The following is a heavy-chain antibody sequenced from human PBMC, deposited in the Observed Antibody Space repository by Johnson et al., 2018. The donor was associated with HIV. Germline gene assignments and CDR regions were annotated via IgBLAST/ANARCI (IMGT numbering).Heavy chain of an antibody. CDR1: GLIFSRSW. Sequence: MQLVESGGGLVQPGGSLRLSCAASGLIFSRSWMHWVRQAPGKGLVWVSRSNSDGSITNYADSVKGRFTISRDKAKNTLYLQMNSLRAEDTAIYYCARETRDDAFDIWGQGTMVTVSS. CDR2: SNSDGSIT. V-gene: IGHV3-74*01. J-gene: IGHJ3*02. D-gene: IGHD2-2*01. CDR3: ARETRDDAFDI.